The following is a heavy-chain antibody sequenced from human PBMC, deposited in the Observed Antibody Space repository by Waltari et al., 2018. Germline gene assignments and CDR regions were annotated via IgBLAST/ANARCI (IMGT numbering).Heavy chain of an antibody. Sequence: QVQLVQSGAEVKKPGSSVKVSCKASGGTFSSYAISWVRQAPGQGLEWMGGVIPIFGTANYAHEFQGRVTMTADESTSTAYMELSSLRSEDTAVYYCARLWGGGNSEGDYWGQGTLVTVSS. CDR3: ARLWGGGNSEGDY. V-gene: IGHV1-69*01. J-gene: IGHJ4*02. D-gene: IGHD2-21*02. CDR1: GGTFSSYA. CDR2: VIPIFGTA.